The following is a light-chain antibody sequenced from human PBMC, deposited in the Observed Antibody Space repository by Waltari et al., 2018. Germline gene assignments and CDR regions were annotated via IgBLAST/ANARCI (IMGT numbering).Light chain of an antibody. CDR1: QSISNW. CDR2: KAS. Sequence: IQITQSLSTGSASFGDRFTITCRASQSISNWLAWYQQKPGKAPKLLIYKASTLESGVPSRFSGSGSGTEFTLTISSLQPDDFATYYCQQYNSYSLLTFGGGTKVEIK. V-gene: IGKV1-5*03. J-gene: IGKJ4*01. CDR3: QQYNSYSLLT.